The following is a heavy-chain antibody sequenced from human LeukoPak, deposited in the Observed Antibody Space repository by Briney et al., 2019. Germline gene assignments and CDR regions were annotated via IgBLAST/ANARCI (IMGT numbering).Heavy chain of an antibody. J-gene: IGHJ4*02. Sequence: GGSLRLSCAASGFTFSDYYMSWIRQAPGKGLEWGSYISSSSSYTNYADSVKGRFTISRDNAKNSLYLQMNSLRAEDTAVYYCARDRQDYDYVWGSYPLDYWGQGTLVTVSS. V-gene: IGHV3-11*06. CDR2: ISSSSSYT. CDR3: ARDRQDYDYVWGSYPLDY. D-gene: IGHD3-16*02. CDR1: GFTFSDYY.